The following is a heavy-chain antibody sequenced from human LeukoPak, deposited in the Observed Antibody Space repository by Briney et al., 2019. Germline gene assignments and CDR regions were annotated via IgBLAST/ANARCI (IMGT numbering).Heavy chain of an antibody. D-gene: IGHD4-17*01. CDR3: ARVRVTRDAFDI. J-gene: IGHJ3*02. CDR2: TRNKANSYTT. V-gene: IGHV3-72*01. Sequence: QTGGSLRLSCAASGFTFSDHYMDWVRQAPGKGLEWVGRTRNKANSYTTEYAASVKGRFTISRDDSKNSLYLQMNSLKTEDTAVYYCARVRVTRDAFDIWGQGTMVTVSS. CDR1: GFTFSDHY.